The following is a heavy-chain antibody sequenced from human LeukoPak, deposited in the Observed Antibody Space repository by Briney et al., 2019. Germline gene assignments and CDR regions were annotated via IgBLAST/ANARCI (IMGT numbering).Heavy chain of an antibody. CDR2: IRSKANSYAT. D-gene: IGHD4-17*01. V-gene: IGHV3-73*01. Sequence: GGSLRLSCAASGFTFSGSSMHWVRQASGKGLEPVGRIRSKANSYATAYAASVKGRFTISRDDSKNTAYLQMNSLKTEDTAVYYCTRLGYGDYRGHDYWGQGTLVTVSS. CDR3: TRLGYGDYRGHDY. CDR1: GFTFSGSS. J-gene: IGHJ4*02.